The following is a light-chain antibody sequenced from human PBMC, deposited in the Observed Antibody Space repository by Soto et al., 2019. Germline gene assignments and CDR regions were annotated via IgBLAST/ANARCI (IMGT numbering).Light chain of an antibody. CDR3: QKFNTVHLC. CDR2: SAS. V-gene: IGKV1-27*01. J-gene: IGKJ5*01. Sequence: DIQMTQSPSSLSASVGDRVTITCRASQDISVYLAWYQQKPGKVPKLLIYSASTLQSGVPSRFSGSGSGTDFNLTICNLQPEDVATYYCQKFNTVHLCFGQGTRLEIK. CDR1: QDISVY.